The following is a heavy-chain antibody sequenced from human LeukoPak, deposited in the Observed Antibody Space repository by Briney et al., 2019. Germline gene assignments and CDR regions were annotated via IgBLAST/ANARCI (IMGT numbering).Heavy chain of an antibody. D-gene: IGHD3-16*02. CDR1: GFTFSSYN. Sequence: GGSLRLSCAGSGFTFSSYNMNWVRQAPGKGLEWVSSISGSSSYIYYADSVKGRFTISRDNSKNTLYLQMNSLRAEDTAVYYRAKFSGVNYDYVWGSYRYGDYYFDYWGQGTLVTVSS. J-gene: IGHJ4*02. V-gene: IGHV3-21*04. CDR3: AKFSGVNYDYVWGSYRYGDYYFDY. CDR2: ISGSSSYI.